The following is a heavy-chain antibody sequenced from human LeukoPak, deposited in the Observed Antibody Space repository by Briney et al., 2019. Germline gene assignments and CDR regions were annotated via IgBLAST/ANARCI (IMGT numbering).Heavy chain of an antibody. J-gene: IGHJ4*02. CDR1: GGSISSSSYY. CDR2: IYYSGST. V-gene: IGHV4-39*01. D-gene: IGHD6-6*01. Sequence: SETLSLTCTVSGGSISSSSYYWGWIRRPPGKGLEWIGSIYYSGSTYYNPSLKSRVTISVDTSKNQFSLKLSSVTAADTAVYYCARSIAVRPLDYWGQGTLVTVSS. CDR3: ARSIAVRPLDY.